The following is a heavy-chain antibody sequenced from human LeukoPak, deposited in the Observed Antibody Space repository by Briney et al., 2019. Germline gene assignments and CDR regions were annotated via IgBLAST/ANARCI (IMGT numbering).Heavy chain of an antibody. CDR1: GGSISPYY. J-gene: IGHJ4*02. CDR3: ATKTSLQTFDY. D-gene: IGHD5-24*01. CDR2: IYYSGST. Sequence: SETLSLTCTVSGGSISPYYWSWIRQPPGKGLVWIGHIYYSGSTNYNPSLRSRVTISLDTSKNQFSLRLSSVTAADTAVYYCATKTSLQTFDYWGQGTLVTVSS. V-gene: IGHV4-59*01.